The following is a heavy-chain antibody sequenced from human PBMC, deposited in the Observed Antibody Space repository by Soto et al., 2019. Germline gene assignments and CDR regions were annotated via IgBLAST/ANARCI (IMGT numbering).Heavy chain of an antibody. CDR2: INPNSGCT. J-gene: IGHJ4*02. CDR1: GYTFTGYY. Sequence: ASVKVSCKASGYTFTGYYMHWVRQAPGQGLEWMGWINPNSGCTNYAQKFQGRVTMTRDTSISTAYMELGRLRSDDTAVYYCATSGYYGSGSYYTFDYWGQGTLVTVSS. V-gene: IGHV1-2*02. D-gene: IGHD3-10*01. CDR3: ATSGYYGSGSYYTFDY.